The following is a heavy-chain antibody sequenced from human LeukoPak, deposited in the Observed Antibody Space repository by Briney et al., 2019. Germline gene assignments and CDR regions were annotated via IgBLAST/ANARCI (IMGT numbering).Heavy chain of an antibody. J-gene: IGHJ4*02. CDR2: ISGSGGST. D-gene: IGHD1-26*01. V-gene: IGHV3-23*01. CDR1: GFTFDDYG. CDR3: AKKCLTAGAKGGFDY. Sequence: RPGGSLRLSCAASGFTFDDYGMSWVRQAPGKGLEWVSAISGSGGSTYYADSVKGRFTISRDNSKNTVYLQMSSLRAEDTALYYCAKKCLTAGAKGGFDYWGQGTLVTVSS.